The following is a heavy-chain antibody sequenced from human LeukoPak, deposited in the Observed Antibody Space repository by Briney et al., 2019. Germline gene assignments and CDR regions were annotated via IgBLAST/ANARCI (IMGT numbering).Heavy chain of an antibody. CDR2: TYYRSKWCN. CDR3: ATQIVVVIVGAFDI. CDR1: GDSVSRNTAG. J-gene: IGHJ3*02. V-gene: IGHV6-1*01. D-gene: IGHD3-22*01. Sequence: SQTLSLTCAISGDSVSRNTAGWNWIRQSPSRGLEWLGRTYYRSKWCNDFAPSVRNRITINPDTSKDQFSLQLNSVTPEDTAVYYCATQIVVVIVGAFDIWGQGTMVTVSS.